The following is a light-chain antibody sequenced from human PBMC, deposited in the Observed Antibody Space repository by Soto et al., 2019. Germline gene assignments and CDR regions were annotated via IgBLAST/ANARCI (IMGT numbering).Light chain of an antibody. CDR3: QQYNSYSWT. CDR1: HSISSW. CDR2: KAS. Sequence: DVKMTQSPSTLSASVGDRVTITCRASHSISSWLAWYQQKPGKAPKLLIYKASSLESGVPSRFSGSGSGTEFTLTISSLQPDDFATYYCQQYNSYSWTFGQGTKVDI. J-gene: IGKJ1*01. V-gene: IGKV1-5*03.